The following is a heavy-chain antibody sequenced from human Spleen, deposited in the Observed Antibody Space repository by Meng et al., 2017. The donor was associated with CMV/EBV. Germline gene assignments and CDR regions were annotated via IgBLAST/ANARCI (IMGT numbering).Heavy chain of an antibody. CDR3: ASSLRNRVGGGTIDRRPY. CDR1: GFTVSSNY. CDR2: IYSGGST. D-gene: IGHD3-16*01. J-gene: IGHJ4*02. Sequence: GESLKISCAASGFTVSSNYMSWVRQAPGKGLEWVSVIYSGGSTYYADSVKGRFTISRDNSKNTLYLQMNSLRAEDTAVYYCASSLRNRVGGGTIDRRPYWGQGTLVTVSS. V-gene: IGHV3-66*02.